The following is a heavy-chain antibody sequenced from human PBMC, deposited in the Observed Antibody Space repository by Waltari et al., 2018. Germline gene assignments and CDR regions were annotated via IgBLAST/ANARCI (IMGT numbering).Heavy chain of an antibody. J-gene: IGHJ4*02. D-gene: IGHD3-3*01. CDR2: ISGEGSTI. CDR1: GFTLSGTW. Sequence: EVQLVESGGGLVQPGGSLRLSCAASGFTLSGTWLHWVRQVPVMGLVWVSQISGEGSTINNADSVKGRFTIARDTAKNTLYLQMNSLRAEDTAVYYCARGADLRGQGILVTVSS. CDR3: ARGADL. V-gene: IGHV3-74*01.